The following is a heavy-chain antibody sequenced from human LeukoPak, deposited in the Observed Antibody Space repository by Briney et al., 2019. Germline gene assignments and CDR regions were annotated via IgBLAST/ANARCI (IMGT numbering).Heavy chain of an antibody. V-gene: IGHV4-34*01. CDR1: GGSLASYH. CDR3: ARGANYYDSSGYYYY. CDR2: INHSGST. Sequence: KASGTLSLTCAVYGGSLASYHWSGSRQPPEKGLEWIGEINHSGSTNYNPSLKSRVTISVDTSKNQFSLKLSSVTAADTAVSYCARGANYYDSSGYYYYWGQGTLVTVSS. D-gene: IGHD3-22*01. J-gene: IGHJ4*02.